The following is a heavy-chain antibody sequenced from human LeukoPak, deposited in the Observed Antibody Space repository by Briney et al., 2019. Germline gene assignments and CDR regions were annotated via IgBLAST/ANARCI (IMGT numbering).Heavy chain of an antibody. CDR2: ISWNSGII. Sequence: GRSLRLSCAASGFTFHDYAMHWVRQAPGKGLGWVSGISWNSGIIGYADSVKGRFTTSRDNAKNSLYLQMNSLRPEDTALYYCATNGGGDSGYGNFDYWGQGTLVTVSS. CDR3: ATNGGGDSGYGNFDY. D-gene: IGHD5-12*01. J-gene: IGHJ4*02. CDR1: GFTFHDYA. V-gene: IGHV3-9*01.